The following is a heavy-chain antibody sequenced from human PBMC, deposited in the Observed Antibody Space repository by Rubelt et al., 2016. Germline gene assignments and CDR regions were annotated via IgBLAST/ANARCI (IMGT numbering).Heavy chain of an antibody. CDR3: ARDLSGVDFHY. V-gene: IGHV1-18*01. Sequence: QVQLVQSGAEVKKPGASVKVSCKASGYTFTSYGISWVRQAPGQGLEWMGWISAYNGNKNYPRKLQVRVHMTTDTSTGTAYMELRGLRSDDTAVYYCARDLSGVDFHYWGQGTLVTVSS. CDR2: ISAYNGNK. D-gene: IGHD3-3*01. J-gene: IGHJ4*02. CDR1: GYTFTSYG.